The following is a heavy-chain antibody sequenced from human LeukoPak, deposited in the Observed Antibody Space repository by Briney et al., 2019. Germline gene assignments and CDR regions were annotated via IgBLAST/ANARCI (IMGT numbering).Heavy chain of an antibody. J-gene: IGHJ3*02. CDR1: GFTVSSNY. V-gene: IGHV3-53*01. Sequence: GGSLRLSCGASGFTVSSNYMSWVRQAPGKGLEWVSVIYSGGSTYYADSVKGRFTISRENSKNTLSLQMNNLRAEDTAVYYCARESGDVGAFDIWGQGTTVTVS. CDR2: IYSGGST. D-gene: IGHD4-17*01. CDR3: ARESGDVGAFDI.